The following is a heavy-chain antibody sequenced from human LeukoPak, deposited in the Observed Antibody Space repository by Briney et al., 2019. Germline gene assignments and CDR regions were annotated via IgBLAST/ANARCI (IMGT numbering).Heavy chain of an antibody. CDR1: GGSISSYY. CDR2: IYTSGST. D-gene: IGHD6-13*01. Sequence: SETLSLTCTVSGGSISSYYWSWLRQPAGKGLEWIGRIYTSGSTNYNPSLKSRVTMSVDTSKNQFSLKLSSVTAADTAVYYCARGVALVPDYYYYGMDVWGQGTTVTVSS. V-gene: IGHV4-4*07. J-gene: IGHJ6*02. CDR3: ARGVALVPDYYYYGMDV.